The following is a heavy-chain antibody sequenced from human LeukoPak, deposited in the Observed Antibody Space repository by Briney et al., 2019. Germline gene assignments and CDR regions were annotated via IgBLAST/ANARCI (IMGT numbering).Heavy chain of an antibody. J-gene: IGHJ5*02. CDR3: ARADDFWSGYRRFFDP. V-gene: IGHV4-34*01. CDR2: INHSGST. CDR1: GGSFSGYY. D-gene: IGHD3-3*01. Sequence: SETLSLTCAVYGGSFSGYYWSWIRQPPGKGLEWIGEINHSGSTNYNPSLKSRVTISVDTSKNQFSLKLSSVTAADTAVYYRARADDFWSGYRRFFDPWGQGTLVTVSS.